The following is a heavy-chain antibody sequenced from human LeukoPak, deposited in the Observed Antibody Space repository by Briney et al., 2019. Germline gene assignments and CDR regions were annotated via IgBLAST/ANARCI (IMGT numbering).Heavy chain of an antibody. D-gene: IGHD1-1*01. CDR2: IYYSGST. J-gene: IGHJ3*02. V-gene: IGHV4-59*12. Sequence: SETLSLTCTVSGGSISNYYWSWVRQSPGRGLEWIGYIYYSGSTNYNPSLKSRVTISVDTSKNQFSLKLSSVTAADTAVYYCARVSGTHDAFDIWGQGTMVTVSS. CDR3: ARVSGTHDAFDI. CDR1: GGSISNYY.